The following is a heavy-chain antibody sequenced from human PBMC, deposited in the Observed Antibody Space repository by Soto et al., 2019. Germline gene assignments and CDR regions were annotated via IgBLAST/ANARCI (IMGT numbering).Heavy chain of an antibody. J-gene: IGHJ4*02. CDR3: ARDRYGALIDY. CDR1: GYTFSRDG. Sequence: APVTVSFPASGYTFSRDGFTWVRQAPGQGLEWMGWISAYNGNTNYAQKLQGRVTMTTDTSTSTAYMELRSLRSDDTAVYYCARDRYGALIDYWGQGTLVTVSS. D-gene: IGHD4-17*01. CDR2: ISAYNGNT. V-gene: IGHV1-18*01.